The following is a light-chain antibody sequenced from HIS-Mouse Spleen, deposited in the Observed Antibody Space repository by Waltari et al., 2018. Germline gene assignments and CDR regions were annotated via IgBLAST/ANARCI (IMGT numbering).Light chain of an antibody. CDR2: EDS. V-gene: IGLV3-10*01. J-gene: IGLJ2*01. Sequence: SYELTQPPSVSVSPGQTARITCSGDALPNKYAYWYQQKSGQAPVLVSYEDSKRPSGIPEGFSGSSSGTMATLTISGAQVEDEADYYCYSTDSSGNHRVFGGGTKLTVL. CDR3: YSTDSSGNHRV. CDR1: ALPNKY.